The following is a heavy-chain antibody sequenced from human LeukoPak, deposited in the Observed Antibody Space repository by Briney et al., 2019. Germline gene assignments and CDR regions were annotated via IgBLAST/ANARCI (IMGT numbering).Heavy chain of an antibody. J-gene: IGHJ4*02. CDR2: LSGSGVST. CDR3: AKGFGSRTGGWYEEDYFDY. V-gene: IGHV3-23*01. D-gene: IGHD6-19*01. Sequence: PGGSLRLSCAASGFTLSGLATYAMSWVRQAPGKALEWVSGLSGSGVSTYYTDSVKGRFTISRDNSKNTLYLQMNSLRAEDTAVYYCAKGFGSRTGGWYEEDYFDYWGQGTLVTVSS. CDR1: GFTLSGLATYA.